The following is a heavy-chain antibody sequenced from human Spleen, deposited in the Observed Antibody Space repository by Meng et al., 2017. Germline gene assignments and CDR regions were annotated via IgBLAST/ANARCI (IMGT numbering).Heavy chain of an antibody. Sequence: VQLQQWGAGLLKPSETLSLTCVVSGGPLSDYYWSWIRQPPGKGLEWIGEINHSGSTNYNPSLESRATISVDTSQNNLSLKLSSVTAADSAVYYCARGPTTMAHDFDYWGQGTLVTVSS. J-gene: IGHJ4*02. CDR1: GGPLSDYY. CDR3: ARGPTTMAHDFDY. V-gene: IGHV4-34*01. CDR2: INHSGST. D-gene: IGHD4-11*01.